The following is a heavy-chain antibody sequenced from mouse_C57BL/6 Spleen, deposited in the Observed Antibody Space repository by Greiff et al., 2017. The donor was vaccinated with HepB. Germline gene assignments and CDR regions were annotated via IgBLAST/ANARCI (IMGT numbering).Heavy chain of an antibody. Sequence: VQLQQPGAELVKPGASVKLSCKASGHTFTSYWMHWVKQRPGRGLEWIGRIDPNSGGTKYNEKFKSKATLTVDKPSSTAYMQLSSLTSEDSAVYYCARSGSSYDWYFDVWGTGTTVTVSS. CDR1: GHTFTSYW. J-gene: IGHJ1*03. CDR2: IDPNSGGT. D-gene: IGHD1-1*01. V-gene: IGHV1-72*01. CDR3: ARSGSSYDWYFDV.